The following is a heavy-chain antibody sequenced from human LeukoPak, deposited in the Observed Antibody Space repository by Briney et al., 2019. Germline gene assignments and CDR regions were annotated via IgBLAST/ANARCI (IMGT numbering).Heavy chain of an antibody. CDR1: GGSISSGSYY. CDR3: ARGVGSGYTDY. Sequence: SETPSLTCTVSGGSISSGSYYWSWIRQPAGKGLEWIGRIYTSGSTNYNPSLKSRVTISLDTSKNQFSLKLISVTAADTAVYYCARGVGSGYTDYWGQGALVTVSS. V-gene: IGHV4-61*02. D-gene: IGHD3-22*01. CDR2: IYTSGST. J-gene: IGHJ4*02.